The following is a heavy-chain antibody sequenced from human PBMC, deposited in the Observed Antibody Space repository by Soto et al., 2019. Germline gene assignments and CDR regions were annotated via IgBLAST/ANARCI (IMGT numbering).Heavy chain of an antibody. CDR1: GSTFSSYS. D-gene: IGHD1-26*01. CDR2: ISSSSSTI. Sequence: GGSLRLSCAASGSTFSSYSMNWVRQAPGKGLEWVSYISSSSSTIYYADSVKGRFTISRDNVKNSLYLQMNSLRDEDTAVYYCARDMKRELRYFDYWGQGTLVTVSS. CDR3: ARDMKRELRYFDY. J-gene: IGHJ4*02. V-gene: IGHV3-48*02.